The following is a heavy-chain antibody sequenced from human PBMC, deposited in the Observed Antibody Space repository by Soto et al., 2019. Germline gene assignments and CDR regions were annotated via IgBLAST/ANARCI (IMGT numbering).Heavy chain of an antibody. V-gene: IGHV3-33*01. J-gene: IGHJ4*02. CDR1: GFTFSSYG. CDR3: ARAIVVVPAAMGGGFDY. Sequence: QVQLVESGGGVVQPGRSLRLSCAASGFTFSSYGMHWVRQAPGKGLEWVAVIWYDGSNKYYADSVKGRFTISRDNSKNTLYLQMNRLRAEDTAVYYCARAIVVVPAAMGGGFDYWGQGTLVTVSS. CDR2: IWYDGSNK. D-gene: IGHD2-2*01.